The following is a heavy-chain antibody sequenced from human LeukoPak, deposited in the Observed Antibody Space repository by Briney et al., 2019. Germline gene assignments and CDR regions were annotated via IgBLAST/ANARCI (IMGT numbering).Heavy chain of an antibody. J-gene: IGHJ4*02. D-gene: IGHD6-19*01. CDR3: ARILLGYSSGWSEGGYFDY. CDR1: GYTFTGYG. V-gene: IGHV1-3*04. Sequence: GASVKVSCKASGYTFTGYGMHWVRQAPGQRLEWMGWISSGNGNTKYSQKFQGRVTFTRDSSASTAYMELSSLRSEDTAVYYCARILLGYSSGWSEGGYFDYWGQGTLVTVSS. CDR2: ISSGNGNT.